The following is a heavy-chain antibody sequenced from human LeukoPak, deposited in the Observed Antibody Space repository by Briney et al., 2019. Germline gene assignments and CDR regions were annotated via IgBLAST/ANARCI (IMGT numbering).Heavy chain of an antibody. V-gene: IGHV3-48*03. CDR2: ISSNGSTM. CDR3: AELGITMIGGV. D-gene: IGHD3-10*02. CDR1: GFTFSNYG. Sequence: GGTLRLSCAASGFTFSNYGMNWVRQAPGKGLEWVSYISSNGSTMYYADSVKGRFTISRDNAKNSLYLQMNSLRAEDTAVYDCAELGITMIGGVWGKGTTVTISS. J-gene: IGHJ6*04.